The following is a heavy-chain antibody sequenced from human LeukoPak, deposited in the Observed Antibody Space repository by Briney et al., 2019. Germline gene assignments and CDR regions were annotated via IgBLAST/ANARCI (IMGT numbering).Heavy chain of an antibody. V-gene: IGHV4-38-2*02. Sequence: SETLSLTCNVSGYSISTGYHWGWIRQPPGKGLEWIGSIEYSGNTYYNPSLKSRVTISLDTSKNQFSLKLSSVTAADTAVYYCARDQDGYYYDSSGYWVYWGQGTLVTVSS. CDR2: IEYSGNT. CDR3: ARDQDGYYYDSSGYWVY. J-gene: IGHJ4*02. D-gene: IGHD3-22*01. CDR1: GYSISTGYH.